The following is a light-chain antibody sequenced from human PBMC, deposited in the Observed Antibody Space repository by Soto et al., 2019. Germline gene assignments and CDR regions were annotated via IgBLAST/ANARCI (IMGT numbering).Light chain of an antibody. CDR2: GAS. V-gene: IGKV3-20*01. Sequence: EMVLTQSPGTLSLSPGERATLSCRASQSVRAGYLAWYQQKPGQAPRLLIYGASSRAIGIPDRFSGSGSATDFTLTISRLEPEDFAVYYCQQYGNSTAMYTFGQGTKLEIK. J-gene: IGKJ2*01. CDR1: QSVRAGY. CDR3: QQYGNSTAMYT.